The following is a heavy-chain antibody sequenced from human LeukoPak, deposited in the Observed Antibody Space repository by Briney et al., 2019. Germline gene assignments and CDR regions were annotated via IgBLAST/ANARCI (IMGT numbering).Heavy chain of an antibody. CDR3: ARFHSYGLGYFDY. CDR2: IYYSGST. CDR1: GGSFSGYY. V-gene: IGHV4-59*01. J-gene: IGHJ4*02. Sequence: SETLSLTCAVYGGSFSGYYWSWIRQPPGKGLEWIGYIYYSGSTNYNPSLKSRVTISVDTSKNQFSLKLSSVTAADTAVYYCARFHSYGLGYFDYWGQGTLVTVSS. D-gene: IGHD5-18*01.